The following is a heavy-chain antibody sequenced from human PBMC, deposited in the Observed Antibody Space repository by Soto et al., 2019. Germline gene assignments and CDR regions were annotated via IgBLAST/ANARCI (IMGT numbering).Heavy chain of an antibody. J-gene: IGHJ3*02. CDR2: IYPGDSDT. CDR1: GYSFTSYW. Sequence: GESLKISCKGSGYSFTSYWIGWVRQMPGKGLEWMGIIYPGDSDTRYSPSFQGQVTISADKSISTAYLQWSSLKASDTAMYYCARRYCSGGSCYGWAFDIWGQGTMVTVSS. CDR3: ARRYCSGGSCYGWAFDI. V-gene: IGHV5-51*01. D-gene: IGHD2-15*01.